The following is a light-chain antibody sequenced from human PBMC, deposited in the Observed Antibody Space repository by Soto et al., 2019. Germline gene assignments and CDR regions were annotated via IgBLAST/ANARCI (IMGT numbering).Light chain of an antibody. J-gene: IGKJ5*01. CDR3: QQTYSFPIT. V-gene: IGKV1-39*01. CDR1: QSISSY. CDR2: AAS. Sequence: DIQMNQSPSSLSASVGDSIAITCRASQSISSYLNWYQQKPGKAPKLLISAASILQSGVPSRFSGSGSGTDFTLTISNLQPEDFAGYYCQQTYSFPITFGQGTRLEIK.